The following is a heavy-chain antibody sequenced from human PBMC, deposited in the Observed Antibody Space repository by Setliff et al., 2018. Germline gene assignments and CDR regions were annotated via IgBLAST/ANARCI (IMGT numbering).Heavy chain of an antibody. CDR1: GYTFTSYY. Sequence: ASVKVSCKASGYTFTSYYMHWVRQAPGQGLEWMGIINPSGGSTSYAQKFQGRVTIITDESTSTAYMELSSLRFEDTAVYYCAREGVDTRSSTDYRYYMDVWGKGTTVTVSS. D-gene: IGHD5-18*01. V-gene: IGHV1-46*01. J-gene: IGHJ6*03. CDR3: AREGVDTRSSTDYRYYMDV. CDR2: INPSGGST.